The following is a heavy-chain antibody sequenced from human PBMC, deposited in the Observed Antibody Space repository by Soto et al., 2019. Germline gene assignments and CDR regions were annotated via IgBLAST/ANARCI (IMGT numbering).Heavy chain of an antibody. Sequence: VGSLRLSCAASGFSFSKAWMSWVRQAPGEGLEWVGHIKSKTDGGATDYAAPVRGRFTISRDDSKNTLYLQMNSLKTEDTGVYYCTTERRYYYDSGGYWGQGTPVTVSS. CDR2: IKSKTDGGAT. J-gene: IGHJ4*02. D-gene: IGHD3-22*01. CDR1: GFSFSKAW. CDR3: TTERRYYYDSGGY. V-gene: IGHV3-15*05.